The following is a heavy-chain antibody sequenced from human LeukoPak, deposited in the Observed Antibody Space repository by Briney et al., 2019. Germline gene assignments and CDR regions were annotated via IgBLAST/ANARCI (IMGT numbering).Heavy chain of an antibody. D-gene: IGHD3-9*01. V-gene: IGHV3-11*01. CDR1: GFTFSDYY. J-gene: IGHJ4*02. CDR3: ARWGRTYNILTGYSY. CDR2: ISSRSNTI. Sequence: GGSLRLSCAASGFTFSDYYMSWIRQAPGKGREWVSYISSRSNTIYYADSVKGRFTISRDNAKNSLYLHMNSLRSEDTAVYYCARWGRTYNILTGYSYWGQGTLVTVSS.